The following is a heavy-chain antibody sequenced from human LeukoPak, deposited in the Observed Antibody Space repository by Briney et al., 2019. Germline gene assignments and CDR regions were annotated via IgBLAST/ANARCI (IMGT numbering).Heavy chain of an antibody. D-gene: IGHD3-3*01. CDR2: ISSRSSYI. Sequence: GGSLRLSCAASGFTFSSYAMSWVRQAPGKGLEWVSSISSRSSYIYYADSVKGRFTISRDNAKNSLYLELHSLRAEDTAVYYCARQYYDIWSGYYTADYYFDYWGQGTLVTVSS. J-gene: IGHJ4*02. V-gene: IGHV3-21*06. CDR1: GFTFSSYA. CDR3: ARQYYDIWSGYYTADYYFDY.